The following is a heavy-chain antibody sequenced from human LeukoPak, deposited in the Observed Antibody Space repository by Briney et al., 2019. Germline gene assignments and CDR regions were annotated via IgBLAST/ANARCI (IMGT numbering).Heavy chain of an antibody. CDR3: ARDRAPRTIFGVVIMFDY. V-gene: IGHV3-48*03. CDR2: ISSSGSTI. J-gene: IGHJ4*02. D-gene: IGHD3-3*01. Sequence: QPGGSLRLSCAASGFTFSSYEMNWVRQAPGKGLEWVSYISSSGSTIYYADSVKGRFTISRDNAKNSLYLQMNSLRAEDTAVYYCARDRAPRTIFGVVIMFDYWGQGTLATVSS. CDR1: GFTFSSYE.